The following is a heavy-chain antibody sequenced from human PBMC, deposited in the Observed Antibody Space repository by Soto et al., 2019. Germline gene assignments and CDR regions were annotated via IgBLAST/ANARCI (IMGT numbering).Heavy chain of an antibody. D-gene: IGHD5-18*01. CDR3: ARDHGRYSYMG. Sequence: QVQLQESGPGLVKPSETLSLTCTVSGGSISSYYWSWIRQPPGKGLEWIGHIYYSGSTNYNPSLKSRVTISVDTSKNQFSLELNSVPAADTAVCYCARDHGRYSYMGWGQGTLVIVSS. CDR1: GGSISSYY. V-gene: IGHV4-59*01. J-gene: IGHJ4*02. CDR2: IYYSGST.